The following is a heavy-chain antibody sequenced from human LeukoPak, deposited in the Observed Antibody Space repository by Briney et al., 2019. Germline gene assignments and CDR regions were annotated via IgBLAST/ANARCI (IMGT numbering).Heavy chain of an antibody. J-gene: IGHJ4*02. CDR1: GYTFTSYW. Sequence: KVSCKASGYTFTSYWIGWVRQMPGKGLEWMGIIYPGDSDTRYSPSFQGQVTISADKSISTAYLQWSSLKASDTAMYYCARLALGGETAYYFDYWGQGTLVTVSS. CDR2: IYPGDSDT. V-gene: IGHV5-51*01. CDR3: ARLALGGETAYYFDY. D-gene: IGHD2-21*02.